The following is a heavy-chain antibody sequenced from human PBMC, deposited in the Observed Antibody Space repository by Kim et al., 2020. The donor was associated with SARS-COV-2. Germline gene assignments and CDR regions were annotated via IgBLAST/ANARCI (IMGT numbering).Heavy chain of an antibody. CDR2: IIPIFGTA. V-gene: IGHV1-69*13. D-gene: IGHD3-10*01. CDR1: GGTFSSYA. CDR3: ARDLITMVRGVIITRPRFDY. J-gene: IGHJ4*02. Sequence: SVKVSCKASGGTFSSYAISWVRQAPGQGLEWMGGIIPIFGTANYAQKFQGRVTITADESTSTAYMELSSLRSEDTAVYYCARDLITMVRGVIITRPRFDYWGQGTLVTVSS.